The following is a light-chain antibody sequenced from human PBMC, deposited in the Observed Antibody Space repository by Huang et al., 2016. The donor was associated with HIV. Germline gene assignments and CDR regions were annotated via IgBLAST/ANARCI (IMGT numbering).Light chain of an antibody. CDR3: QQYNDWPPRYT. Sequence: EIEMTQSPATLSVSPGERVTLSCRASQSVNNKLAWYQQKPGQAPRLLIDGASPMATGIPARFSGSGSGTEFTLTIRSLQSEYFAVYYCQQYNDWPPRYTFGRGTKLEIK. V-gene: IGKV3-15*01. CDR2: GAS. J-gene: IGKJ2*01. CDR1: QSVNNK.